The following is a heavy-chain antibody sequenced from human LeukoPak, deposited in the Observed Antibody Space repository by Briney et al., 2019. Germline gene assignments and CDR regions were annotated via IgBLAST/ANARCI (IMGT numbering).Heavy chain of an antibody. CDR1: GLTFSSYD. J-gene: IGHJ4*02. Sequence: GGPLRLSCAASGLTFSSYDMSWVRQAPGKGLEWVSGISGSGGSTYYADSVKGRFTISRDNSRNTLFLQMNTLRAEDTAVYYCAKGSGYSFGCFDYWGQGTLVTVSS. CDR2: ISGSGGST. D-gene: IGHD5-18*01. CDR3: AKGSGYSFGCFDY. V-gene: IGHV3-23*01.